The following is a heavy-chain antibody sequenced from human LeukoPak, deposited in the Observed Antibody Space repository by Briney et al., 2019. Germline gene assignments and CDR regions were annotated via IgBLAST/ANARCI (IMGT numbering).Heavy chain of an antibody. V-gene: IGHV3-30*02. CDR3: ARARGDSYPASRSPNY. Sequence: GGSLRLSCTGSGFSFSYYVMHWVRQAPGKGLEWVALIGANGDEKYYADSVKGRFTISRDNSKNTLYVQMNSLRPEDTAIYYCARARGDSYPASRSPNYWGPGAPVTVSS. CDR2: IGANGDEK. J-gene: IGHJ4*02. CDR1: GFSFSYYV. D-gene: IGHD2-2*01.